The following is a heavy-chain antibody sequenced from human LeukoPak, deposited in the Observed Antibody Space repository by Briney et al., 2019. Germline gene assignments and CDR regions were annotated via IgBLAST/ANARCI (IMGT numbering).Heavy chain of an antibody. D-gene: IGHD6-19*01. Sequence: ASVKVSCKASGYTFSNYGISWVRQAPGLGLEWMGWTSYNGNTNYAQKFQDRVTMTTDTSTTTAYMESRSLESDDTAVYYCARHSGSGWQALGYWGQGTLVTVSS. J-gene: IGHJ4*02. CDR1: GYTFSNYG. V-gene: IGHV1-18*04. CDR2: TSYNGNT. CDR3: ARHSGSGWQALGY.